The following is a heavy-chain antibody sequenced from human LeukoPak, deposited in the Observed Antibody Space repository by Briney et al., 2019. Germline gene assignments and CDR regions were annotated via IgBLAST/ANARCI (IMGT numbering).Heavy chain of an antibody. Sequence: SETLSFTCTVSGGSISSYYWSWIRQPPGKGLEWIGYIYYSGSTNYNPSLKSRATISVDTSKNQFSLKLSSVTAADTAVYYCAREGFGAHDAFDIWGQGTMVTVSS. V-gene: IGHV4-59*01. D-gene: IGHD4/OR15-4a*01. CDR1: GGSISSYY. J-gene: IGHJ3*02. CDR2: IYYSGST. CDR3: AREGFGAHDAFDI.